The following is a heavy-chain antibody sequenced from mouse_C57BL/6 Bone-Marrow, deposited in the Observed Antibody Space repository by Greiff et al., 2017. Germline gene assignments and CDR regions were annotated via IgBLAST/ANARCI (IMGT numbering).Heavy chain of an antibody. Sequence: VQLQQSGPGLVKPSQSLSLTCSVTGYSITRGYYWNWIRQFPGNKLEWMGYISYDGSNNYNPSLKNRISITRDTSKNQFFLKLNSVTTEDTATYYCARHWVWFAYWGQGTLVTVSA. CDR3: ARHWVWFAY. V-gene: IGHV3-6*01. D-gene: IGHD4-1*01. CDR2: ISYDGSN. CDR1: GYSITRGYY. J-gene: IGHJ3*01.